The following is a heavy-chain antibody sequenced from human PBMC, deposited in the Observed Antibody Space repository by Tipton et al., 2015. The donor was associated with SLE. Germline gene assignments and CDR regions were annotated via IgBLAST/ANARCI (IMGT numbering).Heavy chain of an antibody. CDR3: AKSRAAVVGEGDY. Sequence: SLRLSCVASGFTFSSYAMHWVRQAPGKGLEWVAVIWFDGTDQYYAGSVKGRFTISRDNSKNTLYLQMNSLRAEDTAVYYCAKSRAAVVGEGDYWGQGTLVTVSS. CDR2: IWFDGTDQ. D-gene: IGHD6-13*01. V-gene: IGHV3-33*06. CDR1: GFTFSSYA. J-gene: IGHJ4*02.